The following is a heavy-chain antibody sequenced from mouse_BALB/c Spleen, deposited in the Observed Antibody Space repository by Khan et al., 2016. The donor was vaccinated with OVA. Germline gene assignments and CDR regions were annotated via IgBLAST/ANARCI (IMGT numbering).Heavy chain of an antibody. CDR2: IYPGDGDT. CDR3: ASYRYDYFDY. D-gene: IGHD2-14*01. Sequence: QVQLQQSGAELARPGASVKLSCKASGYTFTTYWMQWVKQRPGQGLEWIGTIYPGDGDTRYTQNFKDKATLTADKSSSTAYMQLSSFASEDSAVYYCASYRYDYFDYWGQGTTLTVSS. V-gene: IGHV1-87*01. J-gene: IGHJ2*01. CDR1: GYTFTTYW.